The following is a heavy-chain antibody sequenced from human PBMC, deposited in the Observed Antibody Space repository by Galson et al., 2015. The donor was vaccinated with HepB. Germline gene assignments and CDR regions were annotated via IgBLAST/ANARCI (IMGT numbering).Heavy chain of an antibody. D-gene: IGHD2-21*02. CDR1: GFTFDDYA. Sequence: SLRLSCAASGFTFDDYAMHWVRQAPGKGLEWVSGISWNSGSIGYADSVKGRFTISRDNAKNSLYLQMNSLRAEDTALYYCAKGGTATLYYFDYWGQGTLVTVSS. CDR2: ISWNSGSI. CDR3: AKGGTATLYYFDY. J-gene: IGHJ4*02. V-gene: IGHV3-9*01.